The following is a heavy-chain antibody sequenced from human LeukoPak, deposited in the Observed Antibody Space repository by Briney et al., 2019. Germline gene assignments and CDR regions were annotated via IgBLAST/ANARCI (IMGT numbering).Heavy chain of an antibody. J-gene: IGHJ3*02. D-gene: IGHD3-16*01. CDR2: IKQDGSEK. CDR1: GFPSSSYW. CDR3: ARHQHQFGSSFDI. V-gene: IGHV3-7*02. Sequence: PWGSLRLSCAASGFPSSSYWMSWVRQAPGKGLEWVANIKQDGSEKYYVDSVKGRFTISRDNAKNSLYLQMNSLRAEDTAVYYCARHQHQFGSSFDIWGQGTLVTVSS.